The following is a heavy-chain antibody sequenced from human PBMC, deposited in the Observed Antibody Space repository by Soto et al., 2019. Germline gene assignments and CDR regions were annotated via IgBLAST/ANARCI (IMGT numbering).Heavy chain of an antibody. D-gene: IGHD3-10*01. Sequence: EVQLLESGGGLVQPGGSLRLSCAASGFTFRSYAMSWVRQAPGKGLEWVSAISGSGGSTYYADSVKGRFTISRDNSKNTLYLQMNSLRAEDTAVYYCATGRGVNFYYGMDVWGQGTTVTVSS. CDR2: ISGSGGST. V-gene: IGHV3-23*01. J-gene: IGHJ6*02. CDR1: GFTFRSYA. CDR3: ATGRGVNFYYGMDV.